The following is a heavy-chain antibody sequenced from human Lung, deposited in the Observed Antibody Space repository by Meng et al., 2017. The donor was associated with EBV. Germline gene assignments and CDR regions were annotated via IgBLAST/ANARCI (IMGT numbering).Heavy chain of an antibody. V-gene: IGHV3-74*01. CDR2: INEDGNIV. CDR3: AKDCFGPRDY. Sequence: EVQVKESGGGLVQPGGSLRLSCVGSGISAYWVHWVRQVPGKGLVWVSRINEDGNIVNYADSVKGRFTIFRDNAKNTVSLQMNSLRVEDTALYYCAKDCFGPRDYWGQGTLVTVSS. D-gene: IGHD3-10*01. CDR1: GISAYW. J-gene: IGHJ4*02.